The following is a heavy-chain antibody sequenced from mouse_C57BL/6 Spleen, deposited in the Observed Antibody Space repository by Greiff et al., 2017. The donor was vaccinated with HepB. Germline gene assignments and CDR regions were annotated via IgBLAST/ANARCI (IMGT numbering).Heavy chain of an antibody. V-gene: IGHV1-15*01. Sequence: QVHVKQSGAELVRPGASVTLSCKASGYTFTDYEMHWVKQTPVHGLEWIGAIDPETGGTAYNQKFKGKAILTADKSSSTAYMELRSLTSEDSAVYYCTRNRGVDYWGQGTTLTVSS. CDR2: IDPETGGT. CDR1: GYTFTDYE. CDR3: TRNRGVDY. J-gene: IGHJ2*01.